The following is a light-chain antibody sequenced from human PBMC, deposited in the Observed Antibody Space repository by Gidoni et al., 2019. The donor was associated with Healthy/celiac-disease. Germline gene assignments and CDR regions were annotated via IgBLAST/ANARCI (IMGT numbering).Light chain of an antibody. CDR3: QQYYSTPLT. Sequence: DIVMTQSPDSLPVSLGERATINCKSSQSVLYSSNNKNYLAWYQQKPGQPPKLLIYWASTRESGVPDRFSGSGSGTDFTFTISSLQAEDVAVYYCQQYYSTPLTFGGGTKVEIK. J-gene: IGKJ4*01. CDR2: WAS. V-gene: IGKV4-1*01. CDR1: QSVLYSSNNKNY.